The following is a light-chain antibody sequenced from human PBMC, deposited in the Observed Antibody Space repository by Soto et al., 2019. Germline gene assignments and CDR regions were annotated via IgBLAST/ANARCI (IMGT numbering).Light chain of an antibody. Sequence: DIQMTQSPSSLYASLGDRVTITCRASQGIGIYLAWYQQKPWKVPKLLIYAASTLQSGVPSRFSGSGSGTDFTLTISSLQPEDVATYYCQKYNSAGTFGQGTKVAIK. CDR1: QGIGIY. V-gene: IGKV1-27*01. J-gene: IGKJ1*01. CDR3: QKYNSAGT. CDR2: AAS.